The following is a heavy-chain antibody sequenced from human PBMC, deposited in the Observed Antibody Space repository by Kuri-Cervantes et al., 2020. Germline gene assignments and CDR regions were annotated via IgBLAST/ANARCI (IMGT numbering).Heavy chain of an antibody. J-gene: IGHJ1*01. CDR2: IIPIFGTA. CDR3: AKSGYCSSTSCLSEYFKH. Sequence: SVKVSCKASGGTFSSYAISWVRQAPGQGLEWMGGIIPIFGTANYAQKFQGRVTITRDTSASTAYMELSSLRSEDTAVYYCAKSGYCSSTSCLSEYFKHWGQGTLVTVSS. CDR1: GGTFSSYA. D-gene: IGHD2-2*01. V-gene: IGHV1-69*05.